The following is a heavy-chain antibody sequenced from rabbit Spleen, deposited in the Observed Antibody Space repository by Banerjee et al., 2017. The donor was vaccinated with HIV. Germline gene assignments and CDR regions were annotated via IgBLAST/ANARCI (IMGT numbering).Heavy chain of an antibody. V-gene: IGHV1S45*01. CDR2: IDPVFGIT. Sequence: QEHLKESGGGLVQPGGSLKLSCTASGFTLSSYYMSWVRQAPGKGLEWIGYIDPVFGITYYANWAKGRFVMSRTSSTTVTLQMTSLTAADTATYVCARDLVAVIGWNFNLWGPGTLVTVS. CDR1: GFTLSSYYM. J-gene: IGHJ4*01. CDR3: ARDLVAVIGWNFNL. D-gene: IGHD1-1*01.